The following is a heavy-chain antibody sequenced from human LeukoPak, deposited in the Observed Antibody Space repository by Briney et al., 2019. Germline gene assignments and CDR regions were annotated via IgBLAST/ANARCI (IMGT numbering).Heavy chain of an antibody. Sequence: PSETLSLTCAVYGGSFSGYYWSWIRQPPGKGLEWIGEINHSGSTNYNPSLKSRVTISVDTSKNQFSLKLSSVTAADTAVYYCARGCLGSRAVFQNWGQGTLVTVSS. CDR3: ARGCLGSRAVFQN. CDR1: GGSFSGYY. J-gene: IGHJ1*01. V-gene: IGHV4-34*01. D-gene: IGHD3-16*01. CDR2: INHSGST.